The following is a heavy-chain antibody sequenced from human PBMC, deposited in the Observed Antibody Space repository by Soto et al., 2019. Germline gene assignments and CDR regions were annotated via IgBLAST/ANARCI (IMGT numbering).Heavy chain of an antibody. V-gene: IGHV3-73*01. CDR1: GFTFSGSA. CDR2: IRSKANSYAT. CDR3: TPDYGDYDLWFDP. D-gene: IGHD4-17*01. Sequence: SWGSLRLSCAASGFTFSGSAMHWVRQASGKGLEWVGRIRSKANSYATAYAASVKGRFTISRDDSKNTAYLQMNSLNTEDTAVYYCTPDYGDYDLWFDPWGQGTLVTVSS. J-gene: IGHJ5*02.